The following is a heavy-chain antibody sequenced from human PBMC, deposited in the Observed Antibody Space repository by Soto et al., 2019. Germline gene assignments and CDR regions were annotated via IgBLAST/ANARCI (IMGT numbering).Heavy chain of an antibody. Sequence: PSETLSLTCAVCGGSFSGYYWSWNRQPPGKGLEWIGEINHSGSTNYNPSLKSRVTISVDTSKNQFSLKLSSVTAAETAVYYGARCDYYYGTGSGYDIYYYGMDVWGQGTTVTVSS. V-gene: IGHV4-34*01. CDR1: GGSFSGYY. CDR3: ARCDYYYGTGSGYDIYYYGMDV. CDR2: INHSGST. J-gene: IGHJ6*02. D-gene: IGHD3-10*01.